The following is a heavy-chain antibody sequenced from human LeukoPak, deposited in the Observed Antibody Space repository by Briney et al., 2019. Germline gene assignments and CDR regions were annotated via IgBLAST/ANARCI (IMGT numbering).Heavy chain of an antibody. CDR3: ARQGLSADFWSGYPYNWFAP. CDR1: GGSISSGGYY. Sequence: SETLSLTCTVSGGSISSGGYYWSWIRQPPGKGLEWIGYIYHSGSTYYNPSLKSRVTISVDRSKNQFSLKLRSVTAADTAVYYCARQGLSADFWSGYPYNWFAPWGQGTLVTVSS. CDR2: IYHSGST. J-gene: IGHJ5*02. D-gene: IGHD3-3*01. V-gene: IGHV4-30-2*01.